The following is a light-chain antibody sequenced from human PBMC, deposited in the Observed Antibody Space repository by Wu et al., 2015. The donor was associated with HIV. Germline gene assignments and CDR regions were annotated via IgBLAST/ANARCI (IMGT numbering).Light chain of an antibody. CDR3: HQYGGSPYS. CDR1: QSVSSN. CDR2: GAS. J-gene: IGKJ2*03. V-gene: IGKV3-15*01. Sequence: EIVMTQSPATLSVSPGERATLSCRASQSVSSNLAWYQQKPGQAPRLLIYGASTRATGIPARFSGSGSGTEFTLTISRLEPEDFAVYYCHQYGGSPYSFGQGTTLEIK.